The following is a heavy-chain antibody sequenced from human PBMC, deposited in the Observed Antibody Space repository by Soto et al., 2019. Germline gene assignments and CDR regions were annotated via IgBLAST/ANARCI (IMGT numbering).Heavy chain of an antibody. CDR1: GYTFTSYG. CDR3: ARGRGYSGYARVYAFDI. V-gene: IGHV1-18*01. D-gene: IGHD5-12*01. CDR2: ISAYNGNT. Sequence: ASVKVSCKASGYTFTSYGISWVRQAPGQGLEWMGWISAYNGNTNHAQKLQGRVTMTTDTSTSTAYMELRSLRSDDTAVYYCARGRGYSGYARVYAFDIWGQGTMVTVSS. J-gene: IGHJ3*02.